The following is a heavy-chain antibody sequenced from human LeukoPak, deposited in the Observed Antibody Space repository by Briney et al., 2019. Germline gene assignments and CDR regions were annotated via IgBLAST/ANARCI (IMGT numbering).Heavy chain of an antibody. J-gene: IGHJ5*02. CDR1: GGTFSSYA. V-gene: IGHV1-69*05. CDR3: ARVTLVRGVTPPINWFDP. D-gene: IGHD3-10*01. CDR2: IIPIFGTA. Sequence: ASVKVSCKASGGTFSSYAISGVRQAPGQGLEWMGGIIPIFGTANYAQKLQGRVTMTTDTSTSTAYMELRRLRSDDTAVYYCARVTLVRGVTPPINWFDPWGQGTLVTVSS.